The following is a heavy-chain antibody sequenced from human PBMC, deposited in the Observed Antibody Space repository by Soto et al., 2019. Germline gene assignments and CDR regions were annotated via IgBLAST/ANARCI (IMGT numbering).Heavy chain of an antibody. CDR3: ARGMWATGMDV. V-gene: IGHV4-4*07. CDR2: IYSGGSA. J-gene: IGHJ6*02. CDR1: GGSMSSMY. Sequence: SETLSLTCTVSGGSMSSMYWNWIRQPARKGLEWIGRIYSGGSANYNPSLESRVTLSEDTSKNQFSLKLNSVTAADTAVYYCARGMWATGMDVWGQGTTVTVSS. D-gene: IGHD5-12*01.